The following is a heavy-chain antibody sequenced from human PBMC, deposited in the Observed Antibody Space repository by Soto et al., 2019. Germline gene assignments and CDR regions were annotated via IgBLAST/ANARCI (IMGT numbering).Heavy chain of an antibody. V-gene: IGHV3-33*01. J-gene: IGHJ4*02. D-gene: IGHD6-19*01. Sequence: QVQLVDSGGGVVQPGRSLRLSCAASGFTFSNYGMHWVRQAPGKGLEWVAVIWYDGSSEFYADSVKGRFRISRDNSKNTLYLQMNSLRADDTAVYYCARVCSFFNSGWYGGFDSWGQGTLVTVSS. CDR3: ARVCSFFNSGWYGGFDS. CDR1: GFTFSNYG. CDR2: IWYDGSSE.